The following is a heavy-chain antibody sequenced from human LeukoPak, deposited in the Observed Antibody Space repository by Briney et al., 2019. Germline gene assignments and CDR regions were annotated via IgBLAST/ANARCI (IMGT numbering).Heavy chain of an antibody. J-gene: IGHJ6*04. Sequence: GGSLRLSCAASGFTFSSYGMHWVRQAPGQGLEWVAVVSYDGSNKYYADSVKGRFTISRDNSKNTLYLQMNSLRAEDTAVYYCAKDSLITMVRGVVVNYYGMDVWGKGTTVTVSS. D-gene: IGHD3-10*01. CDR2: VSYDGSNK. CDR3: AKDSLITMVRGVVVNYYGMDV. V-gene: IGHV3-30*18. CDR1: GFTFSSYG.